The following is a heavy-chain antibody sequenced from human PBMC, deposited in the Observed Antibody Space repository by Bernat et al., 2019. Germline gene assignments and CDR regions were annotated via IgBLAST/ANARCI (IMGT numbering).Heavy chain of an antibody. CDR2: IYHSGST. V-gene: IGHV4-38-2*02. CDR1: GYSISSGYY. CDR3: ARDQGSSWYKKYNWFDP. J-gene: IGHJ5*02. D-gene: IGHD6-13*01. Sequence: QVQLQESGPGLVKPSETLSLTCAVSGYSISSGYYWGWIRQPPGKGLEWIGSIYHSGSTYYNPSLKSRVTISVDTSKTQFSLKLSSVTAADTAVYYCARDQGSSWYKKYNWFDPWGQGTLVTVSS.